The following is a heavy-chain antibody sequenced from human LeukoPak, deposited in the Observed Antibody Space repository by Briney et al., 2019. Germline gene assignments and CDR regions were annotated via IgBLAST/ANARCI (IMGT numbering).Heavy chain of an antibody. D-gene: IGHD6-19*01. CDR2: INWNGGST. Sequence: PGGSLRLSCAASGLTFDDYGMSWVRQAPGKGLEWVSGINWNGGSTGYADSVKGRFIISRDNAKDSLYLQMNSLRAEDTALYYCARDSSGWSHPFDYWGQGTLVTVSS. CDR1: GLTFDDYG. V-gene: IGHV3-20*04. CDR3: ARDSSGWSHPFDY. J-gene: IGHJ4*02.